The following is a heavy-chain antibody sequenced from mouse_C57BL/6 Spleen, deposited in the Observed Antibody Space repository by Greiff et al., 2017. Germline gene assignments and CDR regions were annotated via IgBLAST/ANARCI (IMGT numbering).Heavy chain of an antibody. CDR2: IDPNSGGT. CDR3: ARSGGTRRDAMDD. CDR1: GYTFTSYW. J-gene: IGHJ4*01. D-gene: IGHD1-1*01. Sequence: VKLQQPGAELVKPGASVKLSCKASGYTFTSYWMHWVKQRPGRGLEWIGRIDPNSGGTKYNEKFKSKATLTVAKPSSTAYMQLSSLTSEDSAVYYYARSGGTRRDAMDDWGQGTSVTVSS. V-gene: IGHV1-72*01.